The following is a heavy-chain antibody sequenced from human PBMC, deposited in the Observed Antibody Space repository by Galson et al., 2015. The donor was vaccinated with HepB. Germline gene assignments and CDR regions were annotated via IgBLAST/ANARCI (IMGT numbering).Heavy chain of an antibody. Sequence: SVKVSCKASGDTFNTYYMHWVRQAPGQGLEWMGILNPSGGSTNYAHKFQGRVTMTRDTSTSTVYMELSSLRSEDTGIYYCARGITIFGVAILEGDAFEIWGQGTMVTVSS. J-gene: IGHJ3*02. D-gene: IGHD3-3*01. CDR3: ARGITIFGVAILEGDAFEI. CDR1: GDTFNTYY. CDR2: LNPSGGST. V-gene: IGHV1-46*02.